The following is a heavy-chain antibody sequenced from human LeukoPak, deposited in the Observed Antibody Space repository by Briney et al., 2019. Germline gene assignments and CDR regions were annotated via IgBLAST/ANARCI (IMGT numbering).Heavy chain of an antibody. V-gene: IGHV1-8*01. J-gene: IGHJ6*03. D-gene: IGHD2-2*01. CDR2: MNPNSGNT. CDR1: GYTFTSYD. CDR3: ARMFVVPAKTDYYYYMDV. Sequence: ASVKVSCKASGYTFTSYDINWVRQATGQGLEWMGWMNPNSGNTGYAQKFQGRVTMTRNTSISTAYMELSSLRSEDTAVYYCARMFVVPAKTDYYYYMDVWGKGTTVTVSS.